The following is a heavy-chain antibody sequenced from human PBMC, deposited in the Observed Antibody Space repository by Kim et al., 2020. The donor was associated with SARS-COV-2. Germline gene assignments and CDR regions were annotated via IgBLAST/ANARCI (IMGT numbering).Heavy chain of an antibody. D-gene: IGHD3-9*01. CDR2: ISSSSSTI. J-gene: IGHJ6*02. CDR1: GFTFSSYS. V-gene: IGHV3-48*04. CDR3: ARELLYYDILTGPNYSYYYGMDV. Sequence: GGSLRLSCAASGFTFSSYSMNWVRQAPGKGLEWVSYISSSSSTIYYADSVKGRFTISRDNAKNSLYLQMNSLRAEDTAVYYCARELLYYDILTGPNYSYYYGMDVWGQGTTVTVSS.